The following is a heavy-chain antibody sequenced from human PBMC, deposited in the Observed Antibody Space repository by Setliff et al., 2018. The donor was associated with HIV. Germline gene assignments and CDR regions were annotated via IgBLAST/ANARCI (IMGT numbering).Heavy chain of an antibody. V-gene: IGHV3-7*03. CDR1: GFTFDAYG. D-gene: IGHD2-21*01. Sequence: GGSLRLSCAVSGFTFDAYGMSWVRQSPGKGLEWVANIKEDGGGKYYMDSVKGRFTISRDNAKNSLFLQMYGLRVEDTAMYYCTKGVKWLAPWGQGTPVTVSS. J-gene: IGHJ5*02. CDR3: TKGVKWLAP. CDR2: IKEDGGGK.